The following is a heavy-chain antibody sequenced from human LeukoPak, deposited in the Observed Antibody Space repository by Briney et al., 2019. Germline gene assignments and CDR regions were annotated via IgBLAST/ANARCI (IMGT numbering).Heavy chain of an antibody. J-gene: IGHJ6*03. V-gene: IGHV3-21*01. Sequence: PGGSLRLSCAASGFTFSSYVMSWVRQAPGKGLEWVSSISSSSSYIYYADSVKGRFTISRDNAKNSLYLQMNSLRAEDTAVYYCARDRWDCSSTSCYHYMDVWGKGTTVTISS. CDR3: ARDRWDCSSTSCYHYMDV. D-gene: IGHD2-2*01. CDR1: GFTFSSYV. CDR2: ISSSSSYI.